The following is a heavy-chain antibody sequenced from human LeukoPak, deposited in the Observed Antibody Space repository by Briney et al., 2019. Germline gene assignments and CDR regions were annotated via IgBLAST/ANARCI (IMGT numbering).Heavy chain of an antibody. J-gene: IGHJ4*02. CDR1: GFTFSSNV. Sequence: GGSLRLSCAASGFTFSSNVMHWVRLAPGKGLEWVAAISHDGNNKYYADSVKCRFAISRDNSNNTLYLQMNTLRPEHPAVYYCAKDYRRDGYHYYFDYWGQGTLVTLSS. V-gene: IGHV3-30*09. CDR2: ISHDGNNK. CDR3: AKDYRRDGYHYYFDY. D-gene: IGHD5-24*01.